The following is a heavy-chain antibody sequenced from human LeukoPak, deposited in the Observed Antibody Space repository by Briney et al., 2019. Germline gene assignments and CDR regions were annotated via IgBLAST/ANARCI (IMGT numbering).Heavy chain of an antibody. CDR1: GYTFTSYD. J-gene: IGHJ5*02. Sequence: GASVKVSCKASGYTFTSYDINWVRQATGQGLEWMGWMNPNSGNTGYAQKFQGRVTITRNTSISTAYMELRSLRSDDTAVYYCARDVPPLRLRGWFDPWGQGTLVTVSS. D-gene: IGHD3-3*01. CDR3: ARDVPPLRLRGWFDP. CDR2: MNPNSGNT. V-gene: IGHV1-8*03.